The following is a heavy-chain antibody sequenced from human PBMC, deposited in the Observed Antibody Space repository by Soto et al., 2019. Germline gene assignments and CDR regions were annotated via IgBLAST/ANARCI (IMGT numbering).Heavy chain of an antibody. J-gene: IGHJ6*02. CDR1: GYRFTTYW. CDR3: ARRGYSYGELRVLDV. V-gene: IGHV5-51*01. D-gene: IGHD5-18*01. Sequence: PGESLKISCKGSGYRFTTYWTGWVRQVPGKGLEYMGIIYPGDSDTRYSPSFQGQVTFSADKSIDTAYLQWSSLKASDTAMYYCARRGYSYGELRVLDVWGQGTTVTVSS. CDR2: IYPGDSDT.